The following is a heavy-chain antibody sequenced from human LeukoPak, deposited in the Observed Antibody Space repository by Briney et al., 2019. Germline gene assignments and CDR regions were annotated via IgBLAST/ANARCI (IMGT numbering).Heavy chain of an antibody. J-gene: IGHJ5*02. Sequence: ASVKVSCKASGYTFNRYAMHWVRQAPGQRLEWMGWINAGSGNTKYSQEFQGRVTITRDTSASTAYMELRSLRSEDMAVYYCARGRISSGWPHYWFDPWGQGTLVTVSS. CDR1: GYTFNRYA. V-gene: IGHV1-3*03. D-gene: IGHD6-19*01. CDR2: INAGSGNT. CDR3: ARGRISSGWPHYWFDP.